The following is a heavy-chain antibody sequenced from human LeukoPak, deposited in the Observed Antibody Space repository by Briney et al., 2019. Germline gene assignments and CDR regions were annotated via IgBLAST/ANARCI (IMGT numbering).Heavy chain of an antibody. Sequence: SETLSLTCTVSGASVSSFYWNWIRQPPGKGLEWIGSMYYSGTTNYDPSFKSRVTISLDTSKNEFSLRLKSLTAADTAVYSCAGQVGARIRYYYTSGLDVWGQGTTVAVSS. CDR2: MYYSGTT. CDR1: GASVSSFY. J-gene: IGHJ6*02. D-gene: IGHD1-26*01. V-gene: IGHV4-59*02. CDR3: AGQVGARIRYYYTSGLDV.